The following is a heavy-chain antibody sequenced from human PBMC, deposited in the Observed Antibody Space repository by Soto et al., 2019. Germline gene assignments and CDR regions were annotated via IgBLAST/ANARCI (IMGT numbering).Heavy chain of an antibody. CDR2: IWYDGSNK. CDR3: ARDLLERDENHDAFDI. J-gene: IGHJ3*02. Sequence: QVQLVESGGGVVQPGRSLRLSCAASGFTFSSYGMHWVRQAPGKGLEWVAVIWYDGSNKYYADSVKGRFTISRDNSKNTLYLQMSSLRAEDTAVYYCARDLLERDENHDAFDIWGQGTMVTVSS. V-gene: IGHV3-33*01. CDR1: GFTFSSYG. D-gene: IGHD1-1*01.